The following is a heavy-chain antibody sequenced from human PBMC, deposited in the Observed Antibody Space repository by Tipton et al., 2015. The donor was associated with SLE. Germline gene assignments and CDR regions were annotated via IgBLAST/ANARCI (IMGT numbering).Heavy chain of an antibody. V-gene: IGHV4-59*07. CDR2: IYYSGST. D-gene: IGHD3-10*01. CDR3: ARQRLRLLSPLDA. CDR1: GGSISSYY. Sequence: TLSLTCTVSGGSISSYYWSWIRQPPGKGLEWIGYIYYSGSTNYNPSLKSRVTISVDTSKNQFSLKLSSVTAADTAVYYCARQRLRLLSPLDAWGQGTTVTV. J-gene: IGHJ6*02.